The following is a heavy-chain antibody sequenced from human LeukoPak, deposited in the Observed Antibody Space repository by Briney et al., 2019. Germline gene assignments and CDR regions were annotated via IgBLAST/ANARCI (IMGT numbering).Heavy chain of an antibody. CDR3: VRDSDDYYWALDF. CDR1: GDSVSNNIAT. J-gene: IGHJ4*02. V-gene: IGHV6-1*01. D-gene: IGHD3-10*01. Sequence: SQTLSLTCAISGDSVSNNIATWNWVRQSPSRGLEWLGRTYYRSRWGNDYAISVKSRITINPDTSRKQFSLQLNSVTPEDTAVYYCVRDSDDYYWALDFWGQGTPVTVSS. CDR2: TYYRSRWGN.